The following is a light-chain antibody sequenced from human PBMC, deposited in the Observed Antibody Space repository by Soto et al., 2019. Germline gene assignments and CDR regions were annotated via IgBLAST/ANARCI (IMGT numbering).Light chain of an antibody. CDR2: DAS. J-gene: IGKJ3*01. V-gene: IGKV1-33*01. Sequence: DIQMTQSPSSLSASVGDRVTITCQASQDISNYLNWYQQKPGKATKLLIYDASNLETGVPSRFSGSGSGTDFTFTISSLQTEDIATYYCQQYDNLPPFTFGPGTKVDIK. CDR3: QQYDNLPPFT. CDR1: QDISNY.